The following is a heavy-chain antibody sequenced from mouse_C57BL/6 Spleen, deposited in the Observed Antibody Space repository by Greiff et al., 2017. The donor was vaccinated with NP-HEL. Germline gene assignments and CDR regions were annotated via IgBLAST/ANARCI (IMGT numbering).Heavy chain of an antibody. V-gene: IGHV3-6*01. CDR1: GYSITSGYY. CDR3: ARRYWYFDV. Sequence: EVQLVESGPGLVKPSQSLSLTCSVTGYSITSGYYWNWLRQFPGNKLEWMGYISYDGSNNSNPSLNTRISITSDTSKNQFFLNLNSVTTEDTATYYCARRYWYFDVWGTGTTVTVSS. J-gene: IGHJ1*03. CDR2: ISYDGSN.